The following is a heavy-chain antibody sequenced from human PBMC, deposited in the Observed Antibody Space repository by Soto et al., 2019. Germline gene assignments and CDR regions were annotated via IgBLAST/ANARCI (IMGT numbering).Heavy chain of an antibody. CDR1: GFTFSSYS. CDR3: ARGVLWFGELFRVEYYYGMDV. D-gene: IGHD3-10*01. CDR2: ISSSSSYI. J-gene: IGHJ6*02. V-gene: IGHV3-21*01. Sequence: GGSLRLSCAASGFTFSSYSMNWVRQAPGKGLEWVSSISSSSSYIYYADSVKGRFTISRDNAKNSLYLQMNSLRAEDTAVYYCARGVLWFGELFRVEYYYGMDVWGQGTTVTVSS.